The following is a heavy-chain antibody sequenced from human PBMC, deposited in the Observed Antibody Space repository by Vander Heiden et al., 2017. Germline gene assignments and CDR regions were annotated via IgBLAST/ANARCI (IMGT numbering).Heavy chain of an antibody. V-gene: IGHV1-69*01. CDR3: ARSRTAVNWYFDL. Sequence: QVQLVQSGAEVKKPGSSVRVSCGASGGTFNNYGITWARQAPGEGLEWMGGIIPLFGTTNYAQKFQGRVRITADESTTTSYMDLSSLRSEDTALYYCARSRTAVNWYFDLWGRGTLVTVSS. CDR2: IIPLFGTT. J-gene: IGHJ2*01. CDR1: GGTFNNYG.